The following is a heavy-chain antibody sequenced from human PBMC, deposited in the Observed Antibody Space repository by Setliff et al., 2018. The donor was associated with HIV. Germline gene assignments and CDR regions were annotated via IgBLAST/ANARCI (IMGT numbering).Heavy chain of an antibody. V-gene: IGHV3-15*01. CDR3: TRSYYY. D-gene: IGHD3-10*01. CDR1: EFSFNNSW. J-gene: IGHJ3*01. CDR2: IKSKADGGTT. Sequence: PGGSLRLSCASSEFSFNNSWMTWVRQAPGRGLEWVGRIKSKADGGTTDYAAPVKGRFTISRDDSKRMVYLQMNSLTSEDTAVYFCTRSYYYWGQGTMVTVS.